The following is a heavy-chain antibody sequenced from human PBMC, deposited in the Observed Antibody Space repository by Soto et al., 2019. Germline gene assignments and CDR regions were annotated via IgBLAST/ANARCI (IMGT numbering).Heavy chain of an antibody. CDR3: ARDPGGIAAAGPVDY. J-gene: IGHJ4*02. CDR2: IIPIFGTA. Sequence: ASVKVSCKASGGTFSSYAISWVRQAPGQGLEWMGGIIPIFGTANYAQKFQGRVTITADESTSTAYMELSSLRSEDTAVYYCARDPGGIAAAGPVDYWGQGTLVTVSS. CDR1: GGTFSSYA. V-gene: IGHV1-69*13. D-gene: IGHD6-13*01.